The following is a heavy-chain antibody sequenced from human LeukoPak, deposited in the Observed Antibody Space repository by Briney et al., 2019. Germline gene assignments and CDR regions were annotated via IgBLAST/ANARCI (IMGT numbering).Heavy chain of an antibody. CDR2: ISGSGGST. CDR1: GFTCSSYA. CDR3: AKDRAIAVAGTDDY. Sequence: GGSLRLSCAASGFTCSSYAMSWVRQAPGKGLEWVSAISGSGGSTYYADSVKGRFTISRDNSKNTLYLQMNSLRAEDTAVYYCAKDRAIAVAGTDDYWGQGTLVTVSS. J-gene: IGHJ4*02. D-gene: IGHD6-19*01. V-gene: IGHV3-23*01.